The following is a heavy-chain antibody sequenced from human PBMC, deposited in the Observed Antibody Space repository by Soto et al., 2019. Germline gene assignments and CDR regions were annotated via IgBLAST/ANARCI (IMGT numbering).Heavy chain of an antibody. Sequence: ASVKVSCKASGYTFADYYLHGVRQAPGQGLEWMGWINPNTAFTKYAQNFQGRVTMTSDTSISTAYMELSSLRSDDTAVYYCARDPVLNWNLFHYTMDVWGQGTTVTVSS. V-gene: IGHV1-2*02. CDR3: ARDPVLNWNLFHYTMDV. D-gene: IGHD1-1*01. CDR1: GYTFADYY. CDR2: INPNTAFT. J-gene: IGHJ6*02.